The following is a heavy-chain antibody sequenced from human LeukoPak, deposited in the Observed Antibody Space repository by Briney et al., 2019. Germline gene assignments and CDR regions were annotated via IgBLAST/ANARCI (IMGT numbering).Heavy chain of an antibody. D-gene: IGHD2-2*01. J-gene: IGHJ4*02. Sequence: PGGSLRLSCAASGFSFRTYGMHWVRQAPGKGLEWVAFIRYDGSNKYYVDSVKGRFTISRDNSKNTLYLQMNSLRAEDTAVYYCAKMNVVPAAFIDYWGQGTLVTVSS. V-gene: IGHV3-30*02. CDR1: GFSFRTYG. CDR2: IRYDGSNK. CDR3: AKMNVVPAAFIDY.